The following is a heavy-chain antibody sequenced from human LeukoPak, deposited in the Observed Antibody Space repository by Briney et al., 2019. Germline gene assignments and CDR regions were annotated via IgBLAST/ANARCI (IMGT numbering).Heavy chain of an antibody. D-gene: IGHD4-17*01. CDR2: ISSGSSAI. CDR3: ARGHTAVTRHFDF. CDR1: GFTFTTYS. Sequence: NPGGSLRLSCEASGFTFTTYSMTWVRQAPGKGLEWVSIISSGSSAIFSADALKGRFTISRDDAKNLLYLDMNSPRAEDTAVYYCARGHTAVTRHFDFWGQGTLVTVSS. J-gene: IGHJ4*02. V-gene: IGHV3-21*01.